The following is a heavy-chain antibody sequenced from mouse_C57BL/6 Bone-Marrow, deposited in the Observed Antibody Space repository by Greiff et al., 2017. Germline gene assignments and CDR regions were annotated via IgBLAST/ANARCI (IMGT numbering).Heavy chain of an antibody. CDR1: GYAFSSSW. CDR2: MYPGDGDT. J-gene: IGHJ1*03. V-gene: IGHV1-82*01. Sequence: VMLVESGPELVKPGASVKISCKASGYAFSSSWMNWVKQRPGKGLEWIGRMYPGDGDTNYNGKFKGKATLTADKSSSTAYMQLSSLTSEDSAVYFCARSGDYGFWYFDVWGTGTTVTVSS. D-gene: IGHD2-4*01. CDR3: ARSGDYGFWYFDV.